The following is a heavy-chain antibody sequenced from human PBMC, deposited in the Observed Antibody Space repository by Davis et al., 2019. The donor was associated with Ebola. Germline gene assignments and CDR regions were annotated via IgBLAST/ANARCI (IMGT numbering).Heavy chain of an antibody. CDR2: IRNDGRRE. Sequence: GESLKISCAASGFIFSNYWMSWVRQAPGKGLEWVAFIRNDGRREYNGDSVKGRFTISRDNSKNTLYLQMNSLRVEDTAVYFCVREDRDFDYWGQGTLVTVSS. D-gene: IGHD3-22*01. V-gene: IGHV3-30*02. CDR1: GFIFSNYW. J-gene: IGHJ4*02. CDR3: VREDRDFDY.